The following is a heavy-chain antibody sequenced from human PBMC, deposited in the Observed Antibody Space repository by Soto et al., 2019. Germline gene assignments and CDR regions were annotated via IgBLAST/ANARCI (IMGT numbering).Heavy chain of an antibody. CDR3: ARDDDDWYPHY. V-gene: IGHV3-33*01. CDR1: GFTFSSYG. D-gene: IGHD3-9*01. J-gene: IGHJ4*02. Sequence: GGSLRLSCAASGFTFSSYGMHWVRQAPGKGLEWVAVIWYDGSNKYYADSVKGRFTISRDNSKNTLYLQMNSLRAEDTAVYYCARDDDDWYPHYWGQGTLVTVSS. CDR2: IWYDGSNK.